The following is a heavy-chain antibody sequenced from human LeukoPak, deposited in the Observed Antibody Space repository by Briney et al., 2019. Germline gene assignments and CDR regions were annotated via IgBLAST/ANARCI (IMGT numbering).Heavy chain of an antibody. D-gene: IGHD6-13*01. CDR3: ARHSWAPQDAFDI. V-gene: IGHV4-4*09. CDR2: IYTSGST. CDR1: GGPISSYY. Sequence: SETLSLTCTVSGGPISSYYWSWIRQPPGKGLEWIGYIYTSGSTNYNPSLKSRVTISVDTSKNQFSLKLSSVTAADTAVYYCARHSWAPQDAFDIWGQGTMVTVSS. J-gene: IGHJ3*02.